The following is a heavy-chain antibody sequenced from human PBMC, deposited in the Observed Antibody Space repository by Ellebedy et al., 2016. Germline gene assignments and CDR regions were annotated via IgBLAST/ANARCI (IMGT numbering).Heavy chain of an antibody. D-gene: IGHD2-15*01. Sequence: ASVKVSXXASGYTFTSYGISWVRQAPGQGLEWLGWISAYNGNTNYAQKLQGRVTMTTDTSTSTAYMELRSLRSDDTAVYYCARDPALWEVVVAATTTQAFFDYWGQGTLVTVSS. CDR3: ARDPALWEVVVAATTTQAFFDY. V-gene: IGHV1-18*01. CDR1: GYTFTSYG. CDR2: ISAYNGNT. J-gene: IGHJ4*02.